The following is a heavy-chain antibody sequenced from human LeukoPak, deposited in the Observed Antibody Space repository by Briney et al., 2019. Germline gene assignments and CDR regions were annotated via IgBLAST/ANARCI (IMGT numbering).Heavy chain of an antibody. Sequence: AGGSLRLSCAASGFTFSNYAMSWVRQAPGKGLEWVSAISGSGGSTYYADSVKGRFTISRDNSKNTLYLQMNSLRAEDTAVYYCAKDRGRCSSTSCYAGWGQGTLVTVSS. D-gene: IGHD2-2*01. J-gene: IGHJ4*02. CDR1: GFTFSNYA. CDR3: AKDRGRCSSTSCYAG. CDR2: ISGSGGST. V-gene: IGHV3-23*01.